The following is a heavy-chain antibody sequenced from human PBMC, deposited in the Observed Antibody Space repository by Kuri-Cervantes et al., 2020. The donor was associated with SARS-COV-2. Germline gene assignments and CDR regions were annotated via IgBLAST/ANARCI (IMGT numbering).Heavy chain of an antibody. CDR3: ATSSVVRKGYWFDP. CDR2: FDPEDAET. CDR1: GYTFTGYY. D-gene: IGHD2-2*01. V-gene: IGHV1-24*01. J-gene: IGHJ5*02. Sequence: ASVKVSCKASGYTFTGYYMHWVRQAPGKGLEWMGGFDPEDAETIYAQKFQGRVTMTEDTSRDTAYMELSSLRSEDTAVYYCATSSVVRKGYWFDPWGQGTLVTVSS.